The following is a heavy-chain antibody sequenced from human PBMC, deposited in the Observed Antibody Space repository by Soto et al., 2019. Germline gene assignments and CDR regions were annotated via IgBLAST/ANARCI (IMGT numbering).Heavy chain of an antibody. CDR2: ISSSSSYI. D-gene: IGHD3-16*01. J-gene: IGHJ3*02. Sequence: GGSLRLSCAASGFTFSSYSMNWVRQAPGKGLEWVSSISSSSSYIYYADSVKGRFTISRDNAKNSLYLQMNSLRAEDTAVYYCARDWGKHAFDIWGQGTMVTVSS. V-gene: IGHV3-21*01. CDR3: ARDWGKHAFDI. CDR1: GFTFSSYS.